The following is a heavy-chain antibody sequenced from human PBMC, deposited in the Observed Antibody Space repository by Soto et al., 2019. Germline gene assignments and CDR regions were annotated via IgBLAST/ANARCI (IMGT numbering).Heavy chain of an antibody. CDR3: ARVLKLRPRDY. V-gene: IGHV1-18*04. J-gene: IGHJ4*02. CDR1: GYTFTRFG. Sequence: QVQLVQSEGEMKKPGASVKVSCKASGYTFTRFGIGWVRQAPGQGLEYMGWITVDNGHTDYAQKLQGRVTMTVDTSTSTVYRELTNLISDDTADYFFARVLKLRPRDYWGKGTLVTVSS. D-gene: IGHD1-1*01. CDR2: ITVDNGHT.